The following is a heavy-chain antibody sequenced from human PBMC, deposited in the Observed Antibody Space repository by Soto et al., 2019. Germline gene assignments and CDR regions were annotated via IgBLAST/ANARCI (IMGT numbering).Heavy chain of an antibody. V-gene: IGHV3-30*18. J-gene: IGHJ4*02. CDR3: AKALGELSPESYDY. CDR2: ISYDGSDK. Sequence: QVQLVESGGGVVQPGRSLRLSCAASGFTFSSYAMHWVRQAPGKGLEWVAVISYDGSDKYYADSVKGRFTISRDNSKNTQNLQMNSLRADDTAVYYCAKALGELSPESYDYWCQGTLITVSS. D-gene: IGHD3-16*02. CDR1: GFTFSSYA.